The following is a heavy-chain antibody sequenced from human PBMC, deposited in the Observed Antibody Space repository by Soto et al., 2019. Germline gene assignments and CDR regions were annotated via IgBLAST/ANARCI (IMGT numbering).Heavy chain of an antibody. CDR2: IYSGGTT. D-gene: IGHD3-10*01. Sequence: EVQLMESGGGLVQPGGSLRISYAASGFSVSTNYMKWVRQAQGKGLEWVSVIYSGGTTYYADSVKGRFTISRDNSKNSLYLQMNSLRAEDKAVYYCARGRSASSHFDYSGQGTLVTVSS. J-gene: IGHJ4*02. V-gene: IGHV3-66*01. CDR3: ARGRSASSHFDY. CDR1: GFSVSTNY.